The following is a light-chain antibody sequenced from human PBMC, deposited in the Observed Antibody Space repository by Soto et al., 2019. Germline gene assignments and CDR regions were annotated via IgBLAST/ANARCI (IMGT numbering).Light chain of an antibody. CDR2: GAF. V-gene: IGKV3-20*01. J-gene: IGKJ2*01. CDR1: HSFSSGY. CDR3: HCQDCGESSLYT. Sequence: EIVLTQSPGTLSSSPGERATLSCRASHSFSSGYVAWYQRKPGQPPRLLIYGAFPTATGLPDRLRGSGSWTSLTRPISSLEAEYFAVYSCHCQDCGESSLYTFGQGNKLEIK.